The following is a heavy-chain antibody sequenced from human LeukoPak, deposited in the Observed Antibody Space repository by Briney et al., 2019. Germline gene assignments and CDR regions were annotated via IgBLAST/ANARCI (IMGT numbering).Heavy chain of an antibody. CDR2: IYHSGST. CDR1: GGSISSTNW. CDR3: IGNGYYSLEY. V-gene: IGHV4-4*02. D-gene: IGHD3-3*01. Sequence: SETLSLTCVVSGGSISSTNWWSWVRQPPGKGLEWIGEIYHSGSTNYNPSLKSRVIISVDKSKNQFSLKLSSVTAADTAVYYCIGNGYYSLEYWGQGTLVPVSS. J-gene: IGHJ4*02.